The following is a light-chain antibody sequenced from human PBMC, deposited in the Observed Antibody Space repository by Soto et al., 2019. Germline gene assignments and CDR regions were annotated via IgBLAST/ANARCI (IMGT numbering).Light chain of an antibody. Sequence: EIVLTQSPATLSLSPGETATLSCRASQSVSSSLAWYQQKPGQTPRLLIYDASNRATGIPARFSGSGSGTDFTLTVSSLEPEDFAVYYCQQRSSWPLTFGGGTNVEIK. V-gene: IGKV3-11*01. CDR1: QSVSSS. J-gene: IGKJ4*01. CDR3: QQRSSWPLT. CDR2: DAS.